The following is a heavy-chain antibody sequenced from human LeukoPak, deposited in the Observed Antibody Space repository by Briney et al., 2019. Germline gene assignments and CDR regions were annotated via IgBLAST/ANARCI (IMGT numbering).Heavy chain of an antibody. CDR2: ISGSGGST. D-gene: IGHD3-10*01. CDR1: GFTFSSYA. Sequence: GGSLRLSCAASGFTFSSYAMSWARQAPGKGLEWVSAISGSGGSTYYADSVKGRFTISRDNSKNTLYLQMNSLRAEDTAVYYCANQVVRGFIGYYFDYWGQGTLVTVSS. J-gene: IGHJ4*02. CDR3: ANQVVRGFIGYYFDY. V-gene: IGHV3-23*01.